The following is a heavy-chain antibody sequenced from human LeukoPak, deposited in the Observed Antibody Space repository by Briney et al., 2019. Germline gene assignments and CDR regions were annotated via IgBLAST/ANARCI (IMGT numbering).Heavy chain of an antibody. Sequence: ASVNVSCKSSGYTFTNYLLHWARQAPGQGLEWVGRIAPSVDTTNYAQKFRDRVTMTRDTSTSTVYMELSSLRSEDTAVYYCVREESGGYFDYWGQGTLVTVSS. CDR3: VREESGGYFDY. CDR2: IAPSVDTT. V-gene: IGHV1-46*01. D-gene: IGHD2-8*02. CDR1: GYTFTNYL. J-gene: IGHJ4*02.